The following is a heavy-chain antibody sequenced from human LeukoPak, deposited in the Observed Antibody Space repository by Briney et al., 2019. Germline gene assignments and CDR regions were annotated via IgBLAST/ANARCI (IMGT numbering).Heavy chain of an antibody. D-gene: IGHD3-16*01. CDR2: IYYSGST. CDR3: ARGRRGDYYYYYGMDV. CDR1: GGSISSYY. Sequence: SETLSLTCTVSGGSISSYYWSWIRQPPGKGLEWIGYIYYSGSTNYNPSLKSRVTISVDTSKNQFSLKLNSVTAADTAVYYCARGRRGDYYYYYGMDVWGQGTTVTVSS. J-gene: IGHJ6*02. V-gene: IGHV4-59*01.